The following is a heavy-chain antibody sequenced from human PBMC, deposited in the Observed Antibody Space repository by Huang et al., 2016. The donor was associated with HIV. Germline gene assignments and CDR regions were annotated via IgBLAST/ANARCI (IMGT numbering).Heavy chain of an antibody. Sequence: EVQLLESGGGLVQPGGSLRLSCAASGFTFNSYAMSWVRQARGKGLGWVSAISGRGGNTYYADSVKGRFTISRDNSKNTLCLQMSGLRAEDTAVYYCSRDDFWSGYSDYYGLDVWGQGTTVTVSS. CDR2: ISGRGGNT. V-gene: IGHV3-23*01. CDR3: SRDDFWSGYSDYYGLDV. D-gene: IGHD3-3*01. J-gene: IGHJ6*02. CDR1: GFTFNSYA.